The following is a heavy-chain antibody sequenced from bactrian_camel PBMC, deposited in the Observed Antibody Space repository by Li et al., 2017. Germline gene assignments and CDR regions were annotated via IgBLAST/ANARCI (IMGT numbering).Heavy chain of an antibody. D-gene: IGHD3*01. J-gene: IGHJ4*01. CDR1: LFTFPY. V-gene: IGHV3S40*01. CDR2: SYIGDDSA. CDR3: SAYCDPGPWAPRERWF. Sequence: VQLVESGGGLVQPGGSLRLSCASSLFTFPYMTWVRQGPGKEREGVASSYIGDDSAYYADSVKGRFTISRDNAKNTVYLQMNSLKPEDTAMYYCSAYCDPGPWAPRERWFWGQGTQVTVS.